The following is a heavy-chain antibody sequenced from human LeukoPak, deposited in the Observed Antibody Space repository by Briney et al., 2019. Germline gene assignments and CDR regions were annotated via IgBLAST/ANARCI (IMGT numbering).Heavy chain of an antibody. CDR3: ARGHYYVDV. Sequence: GGSLRLSCAASGFTFSSYWVTWVRRAPGRGLEWVANIKQDGSETYYVDSVKGRFTISRDNARNALYLQMNSLRAEDTAVYYCARGHYYVDVWGKGTTVTVSS. J-gene: IGHJ6*03. V-gene: IGHV3-7*01. CDR2: IKQDGSET. CDR1: GFTFSSYW.